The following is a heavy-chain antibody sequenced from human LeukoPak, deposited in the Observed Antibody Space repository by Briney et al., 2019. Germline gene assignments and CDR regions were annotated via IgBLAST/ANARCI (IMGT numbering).Heavy chain of an antibody. V-gene: IGHV3-7*04. CDR3: ARDRYYDTSGQYYFDY. CDR1: GFTFSSYW. Sequence: GGSLRLSCAASGFTFSSYWMSWVRQAPGKGREWVAKIMQDGSENYCVDSVKGRFTISRHNAKNSLYLQMNSLRAEDTAVYYCARDRYYDTSGQYYFDYWGQGTQVTVSS. J-gene: IGHJ4*02. CDR2: IMQDGSEN. D-gene: IGHD3-22*01.